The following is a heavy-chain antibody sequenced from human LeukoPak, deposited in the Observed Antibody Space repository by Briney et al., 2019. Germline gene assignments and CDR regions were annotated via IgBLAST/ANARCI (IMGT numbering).Heavy chain of an antibody. CDR1: GYTFTSYY. Sequence: ASVKVSCKASGYTFTSYYMHWVRQAPGQGLEWMGIINPSGGSTSYAQKFQGRVTMTRDTSTSTVYMGLSSLRSEDTAVYYCARDSSHAKIEDWGQGTLVTVSS. D-gene: IGHD4/OR15-4a*01. CDR3: ARDSSHAKIED. J-gene: IGHJ4*02. CDR2: INPSGGST. V-gene: IGHV1-46*01.